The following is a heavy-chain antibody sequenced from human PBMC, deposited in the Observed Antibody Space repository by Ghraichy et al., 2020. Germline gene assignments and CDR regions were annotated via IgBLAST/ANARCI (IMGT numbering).Heavy chain of an antibody. CDR1: GGSISSYY. CDR3: ARGTLQSYYYGMDV. J-gene: IGHJ6*02. CDR2: IYYSGST. D-gene: IGHD1-1*01. Sequence: ETLSLTCTVSGGSISSYYWSWIRQPPGKGLEWIGYIYYSGSTNYNPSLKSRVTISVDTSKNQFSLKLSSVTAADTAVYYCARGTLQSYYYGMDVWGQGTTVTVSS. V-gene: IGHV4-59*01.